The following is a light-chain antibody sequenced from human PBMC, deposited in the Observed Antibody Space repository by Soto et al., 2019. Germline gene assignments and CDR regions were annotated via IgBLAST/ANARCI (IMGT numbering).Light chain of an antibody. CDR2: DAS. V-gene: IGKV1-13*02. CDR3: QQFNSYPLT. J-gene: IGKJ4*01. Sequence: AIQLTLSPSSLSASVGDRVTITCRASQGMSSALVWYQQKPGKAPKLLIYDASSLESGVPSRFSGSGSGTDFTLTISSLQPEDFATYYCQQFNSYPLTFGGGTKVEIK. CDR1: QGMSSA.